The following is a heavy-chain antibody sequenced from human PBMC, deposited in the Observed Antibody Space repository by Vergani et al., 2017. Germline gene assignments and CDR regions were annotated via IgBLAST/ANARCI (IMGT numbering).Heavy chain of an antibody. Sequence: EVQLVESGGGVVRPGGSLRLSCAASGFTFDDYGMSWVRQAPGKGLEWVSGMNWNGGSTGYADSVKGRFTISRENAKNSLYLQMTSLRAEETALYYCARDGIAATHGAFDIWGQGTMVTVSS. CDR3: ARDGIAATHGAFDI. D-gene: IGHD6-13*01. V-gene: IGHV3-20*04. J-gene: IGHJ3*02. CDR2: MNWNGGST. CDR1: GFTFDDYG.